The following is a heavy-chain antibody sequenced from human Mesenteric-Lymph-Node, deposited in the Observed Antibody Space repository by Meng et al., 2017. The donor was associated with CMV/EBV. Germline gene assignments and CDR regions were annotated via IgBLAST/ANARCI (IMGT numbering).Heavy chain of an antibody. CDR3: ARDTFRSSYYTAGY. CDR2: ISSSSTYI. CDR1: GFTFTSHS. Sequence: GGSLRLSCAASGFTFTSHSMNWVRQAPGKGLEWVAAISSSSTYIYYADSVKGRFTISRDNAKNSLYLQMNGLRADDTAVYYCARDTFRSSYYTAGYWGQGTLVTVSS. D-gene: IGHD1-26*01. V-gene: IGHV3-21*01. J-gene: IGHJ4*02.